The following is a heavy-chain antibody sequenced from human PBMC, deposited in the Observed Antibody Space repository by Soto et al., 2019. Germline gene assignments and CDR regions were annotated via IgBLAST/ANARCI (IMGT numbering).Heavy chain of an antibody. CDR3: AREGDYCSGGSCYLYYYYYYMDV. CDR1: GYTFTSYD. V-gene: IGHV1-8*01. D-gene: IGHD2-15*01. Sequence: QVQLVQSGAEVKKPGASVKVSCKASGYTFTSYDINWVRQATGQGLEWMGWMNPNSGNTGYAQKFQGRVTMTRNTSISTRYMELSSLRSEDTAVYYCAREGDYCSGGSCYLYYYYYYMDVWGKGTTVTVSS. J-gene: IGHJ6*03. CDR2: MNPNSGNT.